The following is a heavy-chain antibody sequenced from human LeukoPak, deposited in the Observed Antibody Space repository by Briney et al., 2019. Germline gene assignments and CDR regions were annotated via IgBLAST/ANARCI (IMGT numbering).Heavy chain of an antibody. J-gene: IGHJ3*02. CDR1: GYTFSGYY. D-gene: IGHD3-16*01. V-gene: IGHV1-2*02. CDR3: ARDRRPLEPGGAFDI. CDR2: INANSGGT. Sequence: ASVKVSCKASGYTFSGYYMHWVRQAPGQGLEWMGWINANSGGTNYAQKFQGRVTMTRDTSISTAYMELSRLRSDDTAVYYCARDRRPLEPGGAFDIWGQGTMVTVSS.